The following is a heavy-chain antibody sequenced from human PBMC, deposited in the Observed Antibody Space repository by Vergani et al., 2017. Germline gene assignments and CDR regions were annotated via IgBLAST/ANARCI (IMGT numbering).Heavy chain of an antibody. Sequence: EVQLLESGGGLVQPGGSLRLSCAASGFTFSSYAMSWVRQAPGKGLEWVANIKQDGSEKYYVDSVKGRFTISRDNAKNSLYLQMNSLRAEDTAVYYCARGGIMSSSWLYYYYYGMDVWGQGTTVTVSS. D-gene: IGHD6-13*01. CDR2: IKQDGSEK. CDR3: ARGGIMSSSWLYYYYYGMDV. J-gene: IGHJ6*02. V-gene: IGHV3-7*03. CDR1: GFTFSSYA.